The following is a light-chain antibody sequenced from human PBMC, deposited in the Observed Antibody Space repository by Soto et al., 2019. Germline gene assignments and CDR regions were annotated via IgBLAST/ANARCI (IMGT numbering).Light chain of an antibody. CDR3: QQTYNTPWT. V-gene: IGKV1-39*01. CDR2: AAS. J-gene: IGKJ1*01. Sequence: DIQMTQSPSSLSASVGDRVTISFRASQSIGRHLFRYQQKPGKAPKILIFAASTLQSGVPSRFSGSGSGTDFTVTISSLQPEDFATYYCQQTYNTPWTFGQGTKVDIK. CDR1: QSIGRH.